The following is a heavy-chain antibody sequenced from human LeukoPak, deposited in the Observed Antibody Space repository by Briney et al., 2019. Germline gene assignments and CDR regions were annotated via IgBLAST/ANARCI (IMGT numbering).Heavy chain of an antibody. CDR1: GYTFTGYY. V-gene: IGHV1-2*02. J-gene: IGHJ4*02. CDR2: IHPNSGGT. Sequence: ASVKVSCKASGYTFTGYYIHWMRQAPGQGLEWMGWIHPNSGGTNYAQKFQDRVTMTRDTSTSTVYMELSSVRSEDTAVYYCAREKGRQLGALDYWGQGTLVTVSS. CDR3: AREKGRQLGALDY. D-gene: IGHD6-6*01.